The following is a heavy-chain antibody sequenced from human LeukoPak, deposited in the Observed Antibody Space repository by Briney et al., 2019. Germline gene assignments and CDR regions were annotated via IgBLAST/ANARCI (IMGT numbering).Heavy chain of an antibody. CDR3: ARIGPRYYYYYMDV. J-gene: IGHJ6*03. CDR1: GGSISSYY. V-gene: IGHV4-4*07. CDR2: IYTSGST. Sequence: PSETLSLTCTVSGGSISSYYWSWLRQPAGKGLEWIGRIYTSGSTNYNPSLKSRVTISVDTSKNQFSLKLSSVTAADTAVYYCARIGPRYYYYYMDVWGKGTTVTISS.